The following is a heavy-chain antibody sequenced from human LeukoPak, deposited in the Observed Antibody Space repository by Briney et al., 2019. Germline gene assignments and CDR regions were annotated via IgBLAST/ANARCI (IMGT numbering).Heavy chain of an antibody. J-gene: IGHJ5*02. D-gene: IGHD3-22*01. CDR3: ARADYYYGSSGYYRFDP. V-gene: IGHV4-59*01. CDR1: VGSIRAYY. Sequence: SETLSLTCSVSVGSIRAYYWTWIRQPPGKGLELIGYVYYSGSMNYNPSLKSRVTISIDTSKKQSSLKLSSVTAADPAVYYCARADYYYGSSGYYRFDPWGQGTLVTVSS. CDR2: VYYSGSM.